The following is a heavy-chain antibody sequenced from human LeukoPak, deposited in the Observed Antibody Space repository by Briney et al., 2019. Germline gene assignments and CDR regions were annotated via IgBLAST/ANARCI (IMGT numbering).Heavy chain of an antibody. D-gene: IGHD1-26*01. Sequence: SETLSLTCSVSGASISGGTYYWGWIRQPPGMGLEGIGSIYYTGSTYDNPSLKSRVTISVDTSKNQFSLKLSSVTAADTAVYYCARRGGSGRAFDYWGQGTLVTVSS. J-gene: IGHJ4*02. CDR3: ARRGGSGRAFDY. CDR2: IYYTGST. V-gene: IGHV4-39*01. CDR1: GASISGGTYY.